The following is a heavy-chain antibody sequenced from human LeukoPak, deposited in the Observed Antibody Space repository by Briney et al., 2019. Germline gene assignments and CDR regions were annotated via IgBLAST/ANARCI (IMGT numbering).Heavy chain of an antibody. CDR2: ISSSSSTI. D-gene: IGHD6-19*01. CDR1: GFTFSSYS. V-gene: IGHV3-48*01. CDR3: ARAVAVAGNDY. Sequence: HPGGSLRLSCAASGFTFSSYSMNWVRQAPGKGLEWVSYISSSSSTIYYADSVKGRFTISRDNAKNSLYLQMNSLRAEDTAVYYCARAVAVAGNDYWGQGTLVTVSS. J-gene: IGHJ4*02.